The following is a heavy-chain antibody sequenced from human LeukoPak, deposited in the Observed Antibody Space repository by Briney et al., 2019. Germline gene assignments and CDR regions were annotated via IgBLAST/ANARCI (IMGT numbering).Heavy chain of an antibody. CDR3: ARGRNDNGGMFFDS. Sequence: SETLSHTCTVSGASIKSYYWSWIREAPGKGLEWVGFISYSGYTSYSPSLKSRVAISVDTSKSQFSLRLTSMTVADTAIYYCARGRNDNGGMFFDSWAQGTLVTVSS. CDR1: GASIKSYY. J-gene: IGHJ4*02. D-gene: IGHD4-23*01. V-gene: IGHV4-59*01. CDR2: ISYSGYT.